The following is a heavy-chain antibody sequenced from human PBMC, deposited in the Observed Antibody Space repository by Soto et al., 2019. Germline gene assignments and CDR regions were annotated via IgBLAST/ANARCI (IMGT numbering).Heavy chain of an antibody. D-gene: IGHD2-15*01. CDR3: ANRHCNGDSCYNFDY. CDR1: GFTFSTYA. CDR2: INYSGVST. Sequence: VHLLESGGGSVQPGGSLRLSCAASGFTFSTYAMSWVRQAPGKGLEWVSTINYSGVSTYYADSVKGRFTISRDNSRNMLYLQLNSLRGEDTAVFYCANRHCNGDSCYNFDYWGQGALVTVSS. J-gene: IGHJ4*02. V-gene: IGHV3-23*01.